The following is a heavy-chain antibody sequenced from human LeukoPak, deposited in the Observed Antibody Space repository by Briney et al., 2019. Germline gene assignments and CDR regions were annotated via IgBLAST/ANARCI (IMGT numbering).Heavy chain of an antibody. V-gene: IGHV3-23*01. CDR3: AKGGAGNWKYYFEY. Sequence: GGSLRLSCAASGFTFSSYAMSWVRQAPGKGLEWVSGFSVSDGITYYADSVKGRFTISRDNSKNTLYLQMNSLRAEDTAIYYCAKGGAGNWKYYFEYWGQGTQVTLSS. CDR2: FSVSDGIT. D-gene: IGHD6-19*01. CDR1: GFTFSSYA. J-gene: IGHJ4*02.